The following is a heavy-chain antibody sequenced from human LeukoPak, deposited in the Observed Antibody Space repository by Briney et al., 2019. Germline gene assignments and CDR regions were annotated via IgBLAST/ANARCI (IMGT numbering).Heavy chain of an antibody. Sequence: ASVKVSCKASGYTFTSYYMHWVRQAPGQGLEWMGIINPSGGSTSYAQKFQGRVTMTRDTSTSTVYMELSSLRSEDTAVYYCARDIVVVPAAVLYYFDYWGQGTLVTVPS. D-gene: IGHD2-2*01. V-gene: IGHV1-46*01. CDR1: GYTFTSYY. CDR2: INPSGGST. J-gene: IGHJ4*02. CDR3: ARDIVVVPAAVLYYFDY.